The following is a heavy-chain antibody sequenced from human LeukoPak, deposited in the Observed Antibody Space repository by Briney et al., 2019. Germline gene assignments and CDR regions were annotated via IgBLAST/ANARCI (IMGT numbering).Heavy chain of an antibody. CDR3: ARDRGIAARQVYYYYYMDV. Sequence: GRSLRLSCAASGFTFSSYGMHWVRQAPGKGLEWVAVIWYDGSNKYYADSVKGRFTISRDNSKNTLYLQMNSLRAEDTAVYYCARDRGIAARQVYYYYYMDVWGKGTTVTVSS. CDR1: GFTFSSYG. J-gene: IGHJ6*03. V-gene: IGHV3-33*01. D-gene: IGHD6-6*01. CDR2: IWYDGSNK.